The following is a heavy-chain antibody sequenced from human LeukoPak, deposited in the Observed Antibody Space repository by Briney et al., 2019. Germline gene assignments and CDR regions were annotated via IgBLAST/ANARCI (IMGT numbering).Heavy chain of an antibody. D-gene: IGHD1-26*01. Sequence: SVKVSCKASGFTFTSSAMQWVRQARGQRLEWIGWIVVGSGNTNYAQKFQERVTITRDMSTSTAYMELSSLRSEDTAVYYCAADYFRELQYYYYYGMDVWGQGTTVTVSS. CDR2: IVVGSGNT. CDR1: GFTFTSSA. CDR3: AADYFRELQYYYYYGMDV. V-gene: IGHV1-58*02. J-gene: IGHJ6*02.